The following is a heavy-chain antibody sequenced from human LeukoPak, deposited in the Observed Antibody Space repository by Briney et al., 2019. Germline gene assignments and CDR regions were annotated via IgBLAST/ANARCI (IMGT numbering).Heavy chain of an antibody. CDR1: GYTFTSYY. V-gene: IGHV1-46*01. CDR3: ARLEGIGAAMGD. D-gene: IGHD5-12*01. CDR2: IRPNGDST. J-gene: IGHJ4*02. Sequence: ASVKVSCKTSGYTFTSYYIHWVRQAPGQGLEWMGLIRPNGDSTLYAQQFQGRVTMTTDTSTTTAYMQLSGLTFEDTAVYYCARLEGIGAAMGDWGQGTLVTVSS.